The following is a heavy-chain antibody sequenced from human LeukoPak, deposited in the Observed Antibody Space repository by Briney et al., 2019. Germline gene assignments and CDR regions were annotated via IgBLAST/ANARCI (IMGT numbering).Heavy chain of an antibody. CDR3: ARGLSGSYDY. CDR1: GFDFNNFR. J-gene: IGHJ4*02. D-gene: IGHD1-26*01. CDR2: IKEDGSEK. V-gene: IGHV3-7*01. Sequence: PGGSLRLSCAASGFDFNNFRMNWVRQAPGKGLEWVANIKEDGSEKYYVDSVKGRFTISRDNAKNSLYLQMNSLRAEDTAVYYCARGLSGSYDYWGQGTLVTVSS.